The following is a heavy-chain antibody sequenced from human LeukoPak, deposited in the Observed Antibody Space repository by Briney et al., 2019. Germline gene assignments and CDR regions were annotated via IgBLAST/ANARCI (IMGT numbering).Heavy chain of an antibody. CDR2: IYYSGST. V-gene: IGHV4-59*01. CDR3: ARDRSPEGYYDSSHWDYYHGMDV. Sequence: PSETLSLTCTVSGGSISNYYWSWIRQPPGRGLEWIGYIYYSGSTNYNPSLKSRVTISVDTSKNQFSLNLSSVTAADTAMYYCARDRSPEGYYDSSHWDYYHGMDVWGQGTTVTVSS. J-gene: IGHJ6*02. D-gene: IGHD3-22*01. CDR1: GGSISNYY.